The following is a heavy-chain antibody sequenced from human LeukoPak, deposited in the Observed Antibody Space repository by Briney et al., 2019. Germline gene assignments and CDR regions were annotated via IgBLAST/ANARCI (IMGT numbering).Heavy chain of an antibody. Sequence: GGSLKLSCAASGFTFGGSAMHWVRQASGKGLEWVGRIKSKANSYATAYAASVKGRFTISRDDSKNTAYLQMNSLKTEDTAVYYCTSLPPEVPFQHWGQGTLVTVSS. J-gene: IGHJ1*01. CDR1: GFTFGGSA. CDR2: IKSKANSYAT. CDR3: TSLPPEVPFQH. V-gene: IGHV3-73*01.